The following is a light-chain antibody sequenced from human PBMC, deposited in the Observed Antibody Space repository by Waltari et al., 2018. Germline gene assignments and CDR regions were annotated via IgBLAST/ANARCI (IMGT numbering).Light chain of an antibody. CDR2: EDT. Sequence: SYELTQSPSVSVSPGQTARITCSGDALPTKFVYWYHQKSGQAPVLVIHEDTKRPSGIPERFSASASGTMATLTISGAQVEDEGDYYCYSTDSAGDYNVFGSVTKVTVL. CDR3: YSTDSAGDYNV. CDR1: ALPTKF. J-gene: IGLJ6*01. V-gene: IGLV3-10*01.